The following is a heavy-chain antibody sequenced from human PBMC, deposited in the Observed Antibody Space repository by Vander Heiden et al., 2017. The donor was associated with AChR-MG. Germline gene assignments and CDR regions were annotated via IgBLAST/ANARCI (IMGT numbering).Heavy chain of an antibody. CDR2: ISSSGSTI. V-gene: IGHV3-48*03. CDR1: GFTFSSYE. J-gene: IGHJ4*02. D-gene: IGHD3-22*01. CDR3: ARDRAYYDSSGALGY. Sequence: EVQLVESGGGLVQPGGSLRLPCAASGFTFSSYEMNWVRQAPGKGLEWVSYISSSGSTIYYADSVKGRFTISRDNAKNSLYLQMNSLRAEDTAVYYCARDRAYYDSSGALGYWGQGTLVTVSS.